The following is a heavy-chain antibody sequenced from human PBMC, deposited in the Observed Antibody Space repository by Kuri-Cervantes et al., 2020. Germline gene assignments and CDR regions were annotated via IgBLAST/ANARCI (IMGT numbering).Heavy chain of an antibody. J-gene: IGHJ6*02. V-gene: IGHV4-4*07. Sequence: SQTLSLTCTVSAGSISSYYGGWIRQPAGKGLEWIGRIYTIVSTNYNLSLKSHVTMSVDTPKNQFSLKLRSVTAADTAVYYCGRARLGTYYYYSGMDVWGQGTTVTVSS. D-gene: IGHD7-27*01. CDR1: AGSISSYY. CDR3: GRARLGTYYYYSGMDV. CDR2: IYTIVST.